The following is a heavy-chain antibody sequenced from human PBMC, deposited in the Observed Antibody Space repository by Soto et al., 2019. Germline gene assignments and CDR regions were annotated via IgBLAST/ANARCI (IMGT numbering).Heavy chain of an antibody. Sequence: GGSLRVSCAASGFTFTDYAMSWARQAPGKGLEWVSLIDASGGYTYYADSVKGRFTISRDNSRNTLYLQMNSLRAEDTAVYYCAKDPKAGPPYYFDYWGQGSLVTVSS. CDR2: IDASGGYT. CDR3: AKDPKAGPPYYFDY. CDR1: GFTFTDYA. D-gene: IGHD6-13*01. V-gene: IGHV3-23*01. J-gene: IGHJ4*02.